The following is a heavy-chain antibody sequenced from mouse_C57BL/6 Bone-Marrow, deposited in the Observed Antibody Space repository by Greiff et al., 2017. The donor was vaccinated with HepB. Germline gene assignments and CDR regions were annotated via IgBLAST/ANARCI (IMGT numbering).Heavy chain of an antibody. CDR3: ARRDYDYLYFDY. Sequence: VKLMESGAELVKPGASVKMSCKASGYTFTTYPIEWMKQNHGKSLEWIGNFHPYNDDTKYNEKFKGKATLTVEKSSSTVYLELSRLTSDDSAVYYCARRDYDYLYFDYWGQGTTLTVSS. D-gene: IGHD2-4*01. V-gene: IGHV1-47*01. CDR1: GYTFTTYP. J-gene: IGHJ2*01. CDR2: FHPYNDDT.